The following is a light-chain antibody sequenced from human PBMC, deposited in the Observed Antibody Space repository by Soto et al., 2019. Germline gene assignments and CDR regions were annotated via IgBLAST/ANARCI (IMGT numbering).Light chain of an antibody. CDR3: QQYNSYCT. J-gene: IGKJ2*02. Sequence: DIQMTQSPSTLSASVGDRVTITCRASQSISSWLAWYQQKPGKAPKLLLYKASSLESGVPSRFSGSGSGTEFTLTISSLQPDDFATYYCQQYNSYCTFGQGTKLEIK. V-gene: IGKV1-5*03. CDR2: KAS. CDR1: QSISSW.